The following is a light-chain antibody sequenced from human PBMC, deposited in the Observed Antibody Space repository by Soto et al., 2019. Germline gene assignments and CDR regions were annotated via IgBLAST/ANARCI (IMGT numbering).Light chain of an antibody. V-gene: IGKV1-33*01. Sequence: DIEMTQSPSSLSASVGDRVTIICQASQDISIYLNWYQQKTRRAPKLLIYDASSLESGVSSRFSGSGSGTHFTFTISSLQHDDIATYYCLQYEDFPLTFGQGTRLDIK. CDR2: DAS. CDR1: QDISIY. CDR3: LQYEDFPLT. J-gene: IGKJ5*01.